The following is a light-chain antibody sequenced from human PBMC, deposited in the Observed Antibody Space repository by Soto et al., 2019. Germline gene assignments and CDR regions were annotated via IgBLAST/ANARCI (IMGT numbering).Light chain of an antibody. V-gene: IGKV1-27*01. CDR2: AAS. CDR1: RGINNY. CDR3: QNYNSAPIT. J-gene: IGKJ5*01. Sequence: DIQLTQSPSSLSASVGDRVTITCRASRGINNYLAWYQQKPGKVPKLLIYAASTLQSGVPSRFSGSGSGTDFTLTNSSLQPEDVATYYCQNYNSAPITFGQGTRLEIK.